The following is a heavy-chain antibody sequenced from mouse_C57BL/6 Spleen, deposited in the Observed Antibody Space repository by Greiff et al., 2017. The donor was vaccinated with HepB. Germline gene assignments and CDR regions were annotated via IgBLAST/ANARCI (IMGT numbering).Heavy chain of an antibody. Sequence: VQLQQSGAELMKPGASVKLSCKATGYTFTGYGIEWVRQRPGHGLEWIGEILPGSGTTNYTEKFKGKATFTADTSSNTTYMQLSSLTTEDSAIYDCARIGRGAYWGQKTLVTVSA. CDR3: ARIGRGAY. V-gene: IGHV1-9*01. J-gene: IGHJ3*01. CDR2: ILPGSGTT. CDR1: GYTFTGYG. D-gene: IGHD3-1*01.